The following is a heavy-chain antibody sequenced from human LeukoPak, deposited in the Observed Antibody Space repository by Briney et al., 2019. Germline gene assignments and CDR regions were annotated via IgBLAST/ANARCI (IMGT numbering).Heavy chain of an antibody. CDR3: ANLHGGLLSFDG. Sequence: ITGSSSATYYAESVKGRFTISRDNAKNSLYLQMNSLRAEDTAVYYCANLHGGLLSFDGWGPGTLVTVSS. V-gene: IGHV3-48*03. J-gene: IGHJ4*02. D-gene: IGHD2-15*01. CDR2: ITGSSSAT.